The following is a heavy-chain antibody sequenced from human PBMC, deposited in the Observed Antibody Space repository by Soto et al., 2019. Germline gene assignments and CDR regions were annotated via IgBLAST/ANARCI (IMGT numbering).Heavy chain of an antibody. CDR2: INHSGST. D-gene: IGHD6-19*01. CDR1: GGSFSDFY. V-gene: IGHV4-34*01. J-gene: IGHJ4*02. Sequence: QVQLQQWGAGLLKPSETLSLTCAVYGGSFSDFYWTWIRQLPGKGLEWIGEINHSGSTNYNPSLKSPVAISVDTSTNQFSLHLRSVTAADTAVYYCGPRGAVADPRGYWGQGTLVTVSS. CDR3: GPRGAVADPRGY.